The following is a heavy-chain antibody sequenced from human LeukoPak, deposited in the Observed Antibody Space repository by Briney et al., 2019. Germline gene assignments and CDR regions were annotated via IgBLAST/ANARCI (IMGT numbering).Heavy chain of an antibody. J-gene: IGHJ5*02. CDR3: ARGGYYGSGNDFRFDP. CDR2: IYYSGST. CDR1: GRSISSYY. V-gene: IGHV4-59*01. D-gene: IGHD3-10*01. Sequence: SETLSLTCTVSGRSISSYYWSWLRQPPGKGLEWIGYIYYSGSTNYKPSLKSRVTISVDTSKNQFSLKLNSVTAADTAVYYCARGGYYGSGNDFRFDPWGQGTLVTVSS.